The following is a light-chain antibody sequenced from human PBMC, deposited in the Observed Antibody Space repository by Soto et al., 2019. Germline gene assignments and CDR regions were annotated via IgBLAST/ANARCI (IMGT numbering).Light chain of an antibody. CDR1: QRVDRW. J-gene: IGKJ1*01. V-gene: IGKV1-5*01. Sequence: DIQMTQSPATLSASVGDRVTITCRSSQRVDRWLVWYQQKPGQAPKLLTSYASNFESGVPSRSSGSGLVTECTLTITSLQPDYFATYYGQQYKDYTYTFGQGTKVDIK. CDR3: QQYKDYTYT. CDR2: YAS.